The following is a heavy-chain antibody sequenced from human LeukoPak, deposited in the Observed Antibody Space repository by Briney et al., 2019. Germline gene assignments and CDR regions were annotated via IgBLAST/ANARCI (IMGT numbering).Heavy chain of an antibody. Sequence: GGSLRLSCAASGFTFSSYEMNWVRQAPGKGLEWVSYISSSGSTIYYADSVKRRFTISRDNAKNSLYLQMNSLRAEDTAIYYCARGAATNLWPSDYWGQGTLVTVSS. CDR2: ISSSGSTI. CDR1: GFTFSSYE. D-gene: IGHD3-10*01. J-gene: IGHJ4*02. V-gene: IGHV3-48*03. CDR3: ARGAATNLWPSDY.